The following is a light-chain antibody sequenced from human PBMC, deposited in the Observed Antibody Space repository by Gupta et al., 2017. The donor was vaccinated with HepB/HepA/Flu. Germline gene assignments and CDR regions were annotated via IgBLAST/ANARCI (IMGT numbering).Light chain of an antibody. CDR2: QAS. Sequence: DIQMTQSPSTLSASVGDRVTITCRASQSISNWLAWYQQKPGKAPKLLIYQASRGERGVPPRFSGSGCGTEFTLTSSSLQPDDFAIYYSQQNDNYWTFGQGTKVEIK. V-gene: IGKV1-5*03. CDR3: QQNDNYWT. CDR1: QSISNW. J-gene: IGKJ1*01.